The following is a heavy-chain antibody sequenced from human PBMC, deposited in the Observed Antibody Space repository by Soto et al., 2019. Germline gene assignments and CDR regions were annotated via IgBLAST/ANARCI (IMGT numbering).Heavy chain of an antibody. CDR2: INPWGGST. CDR3: VSDVYSTFLHYSLMGC. V-gene: IGHV1-46*01. D-gene: IGHD2-8*01. CDR1: GYTFTNYY. Sequence: SVKVSCKAAGYTFTNYYIHWVRRTPGQGLEWMGIINPWGGSTSYTQKFQGRVTMTTDTSTSPVYMELNSLRSEDTAVYYCVSDVYSTFLHYSLMGCWGKGTTV. J-gene: IGHJ6*03.